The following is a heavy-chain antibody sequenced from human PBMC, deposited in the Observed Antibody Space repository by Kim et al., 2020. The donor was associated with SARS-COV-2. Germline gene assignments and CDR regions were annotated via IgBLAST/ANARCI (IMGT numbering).Heavy chain of an antibody. CDR2: VDTSSRK. J-gene: IGHJ4*02. CDR3: AKARSTYVFDY. CDR1: GFTFDNYA. Sequence: GGSLRLSCAASGFTFDNYAMTWVRQAPGKGLEWVALVDTSSRKFYSDSVKGRFTISRDNSISTLYVQMDSLSAEDTAVYYCAKARSTYVFDYWGQGTLVT. V-gene: IGHV3-23*03. D-gene: IGHD3-16*01.